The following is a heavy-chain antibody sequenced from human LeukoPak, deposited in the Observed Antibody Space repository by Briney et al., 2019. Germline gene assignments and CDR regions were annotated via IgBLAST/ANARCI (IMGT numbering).Heavy chain of an antibody. Sequence: EASVKVSCKASGYTFTCYGISWVRQAPGQGLEWMGWISAYNGNTNYAQKLQDRVTMTTDTSTSTAYMELRSLRSDDTAVYYCARGTYYYDSSGYYPIDYWGQGTLVTVSS. J-gene: IGHJ4*02. CDR3: ARGTYYYDSSGYYPIDY. CDR1: GYTFTCYG. D-gene: IGHD3-22*01. V-gene: IGHV1-18*01. CDR2: ISAYNGNT.